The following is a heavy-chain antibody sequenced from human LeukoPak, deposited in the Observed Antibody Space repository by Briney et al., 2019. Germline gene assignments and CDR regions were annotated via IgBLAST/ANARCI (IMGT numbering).Heavy chain of an antibody. J-gene: IGHJ4*02. D-gene: IGHD5-18*01. CDR1: GFILRNYA. Sequence: GGSLRLSCAASGFILRNYAMTWVRQAPGKGLEWVSGISGGGGTTNYADSVKGRFTISRDNSKNTAFLQMNSLRAEDTAIYYCAKGIHLSLSENDYWGQGTLVTVSS. CDR3: AKGIHLSLSENDY. CDR2: ISGGGGTT. V-gene: IGHV3-23*01.